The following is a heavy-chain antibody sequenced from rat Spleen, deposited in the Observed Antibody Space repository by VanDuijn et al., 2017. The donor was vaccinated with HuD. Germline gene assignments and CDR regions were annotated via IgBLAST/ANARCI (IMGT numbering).Heavy chain of an antibody. CDR1: GLSLTSNS. D-gene: IGHD1-4*01. V-gene: IGHV2-47*01. CDR2: IWDNGGT. J-gene: IGHJ2*01. Sequence: QVQLMESGPGLVQPSETLSLTCTVSGLSLTSNSVSWIRQPPGKGLEWMGVIWDNGGTDYASSLKSRLSISRDTSRDQVFLKMSSLQIEDTAMYFCASGIHDFWGQGVMVTVSS. CDR3: ASGIHDF.